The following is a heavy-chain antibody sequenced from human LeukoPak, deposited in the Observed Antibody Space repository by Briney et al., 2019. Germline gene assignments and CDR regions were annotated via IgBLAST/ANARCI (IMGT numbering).Heavy chain of an antibody. CDR1: GGSISSYY. V-gene: IGHV4-59*01. CDR3: ARVPIVDYFDY. CDR2: IYYSGST. D-gene: IGHD1-26*01. J-gene: IGHJ4*02. Sequence: SETLSLTCTVSGGSISSYYWSWIRQPPGKGLEWIGYIYYSGSTNYNPSLKSRVTISVDTSKNQFSLKLSSVTAADTAVYYCARVPIVDYFDYWGQGTLVTVSS.